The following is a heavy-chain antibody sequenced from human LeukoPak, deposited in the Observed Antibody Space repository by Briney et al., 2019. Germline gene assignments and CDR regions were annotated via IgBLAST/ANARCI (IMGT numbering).Heavy chain of an antibody. Sequence: ASVKVSCKASGYTFTSYDINWVRQATGQGLEWMGWMNPNSGNTGYAQKFQGRVTMTRNTSIGTAYMELSSLRSEDTAVYYCARAPKLTTIGTSLWFDPWGQGTLVTVSS. CDR3: ARAPKLTTIGTSLWFDP. CDR2: MNPNSGNT. J-gene: IGHJ5*02. CDR1: GYTFTSYD. D-gene: IGHD5-12*01. V-gene: IGHV1-8*01.